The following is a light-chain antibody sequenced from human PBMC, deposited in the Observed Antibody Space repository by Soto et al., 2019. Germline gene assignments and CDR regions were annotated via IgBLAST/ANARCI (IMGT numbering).Light chain of an antibody. V-gene: IGKV3-11*01. CDR1: QSVSRY. CDR3: QQRSFWVT. CDR2: DAS. J-gene: IGKJ5*01. Sequence: DIVLTQSPATLYLSPGDRATLSCRASQSVSRYLAWYQQKPGQAPRRLIYDASNTAAGIPASFSGSGSGTDSTLTISSLEPEDFAVYYCQQRSFWVTFGQGTRLEIK.